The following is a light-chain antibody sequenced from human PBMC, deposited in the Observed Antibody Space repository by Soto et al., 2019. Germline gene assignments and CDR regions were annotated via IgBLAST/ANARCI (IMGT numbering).Light chain of an antibody. J-gene: IGKJ1*01. CDR1: QSVSSY. V-gene: IGKV3-11*01. CDR3: QQRSNWPPAT. Sequence: EIVLKQSPATLSLSPGERATLSCRASQSVSSYLAWYQQKPGQAPRLLIYDASNRATGIPARFSGSGSGTDFTLTISSLEPEDFAVYYCQQRSNWPPATFGQGTKVDIK. CDR2: DAS.